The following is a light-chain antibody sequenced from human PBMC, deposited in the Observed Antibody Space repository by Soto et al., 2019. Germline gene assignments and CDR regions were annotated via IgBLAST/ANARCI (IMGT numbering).Light chain of an antibody. CDR3: QSFDSSFIGLV. CDR1: NSNIGADYG. CDR2: DNT. V-gene: IGLV1-40*01. J-gene: IGLJ2*01. Sequence: QSVLTQPPSVTGAPGQRVTISCTGSNSNIGADYGVHWYQQFPETAPKLLIYDNTNRPSGVPDRFSGSKSGTSASLAITGLQAEVEADYYCQSFDSSFIGLVFGGGTKLTVL.